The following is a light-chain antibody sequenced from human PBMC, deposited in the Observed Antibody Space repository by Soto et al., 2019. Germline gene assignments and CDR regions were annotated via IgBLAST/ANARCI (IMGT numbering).Light chain of an antibody. CDR3: SSYTTGNTVI. V-gene: IGLV2-14*03. J-gene: IGLJ2*01. CDR2: DVT. Sequence: QSVLTQPASVSGSPGQSITISCTGTSSDVGGYNYVSWYQQHPGKAPKLMIYDVTNRPSGVSNRFSGSKSGNMASLTISGLQAEDESDYYCSSYTTGNTVIVGGGTKLTVL. CDR1: SSDVGGYNY.